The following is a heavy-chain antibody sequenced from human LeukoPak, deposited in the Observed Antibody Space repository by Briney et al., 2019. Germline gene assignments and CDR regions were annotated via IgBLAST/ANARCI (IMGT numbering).Heavy chain of an antibody. D-gene: IGHD1-1*01. J-gene: IGHJ4*02. CDR1: GFTFSSYA. Sequence: GGSLRLSCAASGFTFSSYAMHWVRPAPGKGLDYVSAISSNGGSTYYANSVKGRFTTSRDNSKNKLYLQMGSLRAEDMAVYYCARMDWNDGSDYWGQGTLVTVSS. V-gene: IGHV3-64*01. CDR3: ARMDWNDGSDY. CDR2: ISSNGGST.